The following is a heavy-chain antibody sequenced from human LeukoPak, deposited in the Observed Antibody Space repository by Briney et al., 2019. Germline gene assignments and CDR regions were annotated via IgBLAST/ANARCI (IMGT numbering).Heavy chain of an antibody. CDR3: ARRAGGYSHPYDY. J-gene: IGHJ4*02. Sequence: GGSLRLSCAASGFTFSSYWMSWVRQAPGKGLEWVANIKKDGNEKYYVDSVKGRFTISRDNAKTSLYLQMNSLRAEDTAVYYCARRAGGYSHPYDYWGQGTLVTVSS. CDR1: GFTFSSYW. D-gene: IGHD4-23*01. CDR2: IKKDGNEK. V-gene: IGHV3-7*01.